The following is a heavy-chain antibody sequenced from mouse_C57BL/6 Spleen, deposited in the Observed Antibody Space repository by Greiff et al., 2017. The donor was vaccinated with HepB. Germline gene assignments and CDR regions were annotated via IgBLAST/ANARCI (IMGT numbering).Heavy chain of an antibody. J-gene: IGHJ2*01. D-gene: IGHD2-3*01. Sequence: EVQLVESGGDLVKPGGSLKLSCAASGFTFSSYGMSWVRQTPDKRLEWVATISSGGSYTYYPDSVKGRFTISRDNAKNTLYLQMSSLKAEDTAMYYCARLGWDYWGQGTTLTVSS. CDR2: ISSGGSYT. CDR3: ARLGWDY. V-gene: IGHV5-6*01. CDR1: GFTFSSYG.